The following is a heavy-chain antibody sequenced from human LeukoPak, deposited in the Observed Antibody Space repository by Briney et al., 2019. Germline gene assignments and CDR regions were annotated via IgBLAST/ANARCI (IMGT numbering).Heavy chain of an antibody. Sequence: QTGGSLRLSCAASGFILSTHGMHWVRQAPGKGLEWVAGMWYDGSREDYADSVKGRFTIPRDMSKNTLNLQMNSLRVEDTAMFYCARDLSFGSLDFRGQGTLVTVSS. CDR1: GFILSTHG. CDR3: ARDLSFGSLDF. D-gene: IGHD1-26*01. J-gene: IGHJ4*02. V-gene: IGHV3-33*01. CDR2: MWYDGSRE.